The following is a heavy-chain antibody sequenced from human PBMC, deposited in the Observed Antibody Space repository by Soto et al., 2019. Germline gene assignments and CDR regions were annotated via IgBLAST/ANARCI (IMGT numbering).Heavy chain of an antibody. J-gene: IGHJ6*02. CDR2: IGTAGDT. CDR3: ARAYSSGWDV. CDR1: GFTFSSYD. D-gene: IGHD6-19*01. V-gene: IGHV3-13*04. Sequence: EVQLVESGGGLVQPGGSLRLSCAASGFTFSSYDMHWVRQATGKGLEWVSAIGTAGDTYYPGSVKGRLTISRENAKYSLYFQMNSLRAGDTAVYYCARAYSSGWDVWGQGTTVTVSS.